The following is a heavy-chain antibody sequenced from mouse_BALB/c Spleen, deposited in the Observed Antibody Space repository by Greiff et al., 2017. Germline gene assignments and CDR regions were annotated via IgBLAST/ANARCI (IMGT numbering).Heavy chain of an antibody. D-gene: IGHD2-10*02. CDR3: TRPYGNYEAWFAY. J-gene: IGHJ3*01. CDR1: GYTFTSYW. CDR2: IYPSDSYT. V-gene: IGHV1-69*02. Sequence: QVQLQQPGAELVRPGASVKLSCKASGYTFTSYWINWVKQRPGQGLEWIGNIYPSDSYTNYNQKFKDKATLTVDKSSSTAYMQLSSPTSEDSAVYYCTRPYGNYEAWFAYWGQGTLVTVSA.